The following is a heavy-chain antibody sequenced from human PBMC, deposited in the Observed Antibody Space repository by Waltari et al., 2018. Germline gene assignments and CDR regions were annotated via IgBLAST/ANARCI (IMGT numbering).Heavy chain of an antibody. J-gene: IGHJ3*01. CDR1: GYRFASYW. V-gene: IGHV5-51*03. D-gene: IGHD3-16*01. Sequence: EVQLVQSGAEVRKPGESLKISCMGSGYRFASYWIGWGRQMPGKGLEWMGIIFPGDSDTRYSPSFQGHVTISADTSNSTAYLQLTNLKASDTAMYYCARHPLVWVASTQNAFDVWGQGTMVTVSS. CDR2: IFPGDSDT. CDR3: ARHPLVWVASTQNAFDV.